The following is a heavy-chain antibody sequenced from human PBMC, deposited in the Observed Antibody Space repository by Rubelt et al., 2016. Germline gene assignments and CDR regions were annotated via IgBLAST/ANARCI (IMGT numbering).Heavy chain of an antibody. CDR2: IYYSGST. J-gene: IGHJ6*02. V-gene: IGHV4-59*01. D-gene: IGHD3-10*01. Sequence: GKGLEWIGYIYYSGSTNYNPSLKSRVTISVDTSKKQFSLKLSSVTAADTAVYYCARDRITMVRGVIIQYYYYGMDVWGQGTTVTVSS. CDR3: ARDRITMVRGVIIQYYYYGMDV.